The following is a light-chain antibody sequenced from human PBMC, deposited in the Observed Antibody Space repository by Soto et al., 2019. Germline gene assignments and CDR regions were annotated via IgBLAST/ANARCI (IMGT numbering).Light chain of an antibody. J-gene: IGLJ2*01. CDR3: CSYEGILVV. Sequence: QSALTQPRSVSGSPGQSVTISCTGISSDVGGYKFVSWYQHYPGKAPKLMIYDVTKRPSGVPDRFSGSESGNTASLTISGLQAEDEADYYCCSYEGILVVFGGGTKLTV. CDR2: DVT. V-gene: IGLV2-11*01. CDR1: SSDVGGYKF.